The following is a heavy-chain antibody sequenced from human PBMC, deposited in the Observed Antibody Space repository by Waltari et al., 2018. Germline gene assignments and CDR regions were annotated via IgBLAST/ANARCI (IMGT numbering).Heavy chain of an antibody. J-gene: IGHJ4*02. CDR2: IYYSGST. CDR1: GGSISSRSYY. V-gene: IGHV4-39*01. Sequence: QLQLQESGPGLVKPSETLSLTCTVSGGSISSRSYYCGWIRQPPGKGLEWIGSIYYSGSTYYNPSLKSRVTISVDTSKNQFSLKLSSVTAADTAVYYCARLLGPYYFDYWGQGTLVTVSS. CDR3: ARLLGPYYFDY.